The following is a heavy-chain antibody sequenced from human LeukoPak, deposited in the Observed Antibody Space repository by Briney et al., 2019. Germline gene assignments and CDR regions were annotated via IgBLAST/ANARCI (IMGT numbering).Heavy chain of an antibody. CDR3: ARSMYGEGRRIIDFDY. CDR2: TRDKVNSYTT. D-gene: IGHD4/OR15-4a*01. V-gene: IGHV3-72*01. Sequence: PGGSLRLSCAASGFTFSDHYIDCVRQAPGKGLEWVARTRDKVNSYTTAYAASVTGRFTVSRDDSSNSVYLQMNSLKIEDTAVYYCARSMYGEGRRIIDFDYWGQGSLLTVSS. CDR1: GFTFSDHY. J-gene: IGHJ4*02.